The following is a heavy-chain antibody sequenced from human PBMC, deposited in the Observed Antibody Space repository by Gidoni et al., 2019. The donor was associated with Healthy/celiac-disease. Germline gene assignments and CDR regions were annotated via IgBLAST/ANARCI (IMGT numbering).Heavy chain of an antibody. CDR1: DGTISSSSYY. V-gene: IGHV4-39*01. CDR2: IYYSGST. J-gene: IGHJ2*01. CDR3: ARAPLLPPPDWYFDL. Sequence: QLQLQESGPVLVKQSETLSHTGTVSDGTISSSSYYWGWLRPPPGKVLEVIGRIYYSGSTYYTPSLKGRVTISVDTSKNQFSLKLSSVTAADTAVYYCARAPLLPPPDWYFDLWGRGTLVTVSS.